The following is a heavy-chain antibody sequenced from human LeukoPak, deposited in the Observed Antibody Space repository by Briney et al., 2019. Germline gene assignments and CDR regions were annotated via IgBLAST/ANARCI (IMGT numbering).Heavy chain of an antibody. CDR3: ARGSSSAWTYYFDY. CDR2: ISISSTV. CDR1: GFNLTTYN. J-gene: IGHJ4*02. V-gene: IGHV3-48*01. Sequence: PGGSLRLSCAASGFNLTTYNMNWVRQAPGKGLEWISYISISSTVYYADSVKGRFTISRDNAKNSLLLQMNGLRAGDTAVYYCARGSSSAWTYYFDYWGQGTLVTVSS. D-gene: IGHD6-19*01.